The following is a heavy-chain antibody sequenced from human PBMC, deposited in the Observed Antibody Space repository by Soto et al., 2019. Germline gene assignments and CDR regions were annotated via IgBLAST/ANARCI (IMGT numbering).Heavy chain of an antibody. Sequence: SETLSLTCTVSGGSISSSSYYWGWIRQPPGKGLEWIGSIYYSGSTYYNPSLKSRVTISVDTSKNQFSLKLSSVTAADTAVYYCARDPGGEYYGSGSYYHYYYGMEVWGQGTTVTVSS. D-gene: IGHD3-10*01. V-gene: IGHV4-39*02. CDR1: GGSISSSSYY. CDR3: ARDPGGEYYGSGSYYHYYYGMEV. J-gene: IGHJ6*02. CDR2: IYYSGST.